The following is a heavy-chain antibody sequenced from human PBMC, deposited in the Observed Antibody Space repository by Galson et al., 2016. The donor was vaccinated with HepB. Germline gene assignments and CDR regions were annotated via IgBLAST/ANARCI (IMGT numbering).Heavy chain of an antibody. CDR3: AKRHEYCPAVGCSVDY. Sequence: SLRLSCAASGFTFSNYGMHWVRQAPAKGLEWVAADSMDGRRKFYADSVEGRFTISRDNSNNMLFLQMSSLRDDDTAVYYCAKRHEYCPAVGCSVDYWGQGTLVSVSS. CDR2: DSMDGRRK. CDR1: GFTFSNYG. D-gene: IGHD2/OR15-2a*01. V-gene: IGHV3-30*18. J-gene: IGHJ4*02.